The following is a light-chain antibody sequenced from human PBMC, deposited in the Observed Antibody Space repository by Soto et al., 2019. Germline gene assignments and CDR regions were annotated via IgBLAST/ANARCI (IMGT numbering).Light chain of an antibody. CDR1: QSVSSW. CDR2: DAS. CDR3: QQYQSSWT. V-gene: IGKV1-5*01. Sequence: DIQMTQSPSTLSASVGDRVIITCRASQSVSSWLAWYQQKPGKVPNLLIYDASNLERGVPSRFSGSGSGTEFTLTISSLQPDDFATYYCQQYQSSWTFGQGTKVEIQ. J-gene: IGKJ1*01.